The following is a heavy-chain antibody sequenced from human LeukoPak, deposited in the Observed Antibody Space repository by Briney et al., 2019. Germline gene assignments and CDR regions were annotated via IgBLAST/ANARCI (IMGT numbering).Heavy chain of an antibody. D-gene: IGHD6-25*01. CDR1: GFTFSSYS. Sequence: PGGSLRLSCAASGFTFSSYSMNWVRQAPGKGLEWVSSISSSSSYIYYADSVKGRFTISRDNAKNSLYLQMNSLRAEDTAVYYCARDPSRIAASLFDYWGQGTLVTVSS. CDR2: ISSSSSYI. V-gene: IGHV3-21*01. CDR3: ARDPSRIAASLFDY. J-gene: IGHJ4*02.